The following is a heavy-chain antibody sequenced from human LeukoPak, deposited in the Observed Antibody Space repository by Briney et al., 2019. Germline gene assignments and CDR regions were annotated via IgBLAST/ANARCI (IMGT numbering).Heavy chain of an antibody. Sequence: GGSLRLSCAASGFSFISYGMHWVRQAPGKGLEWVGVISDDGRNKKYADSVKGRFTISRDNSKDTLYLQMNSLRDEDTAVYYCAKRPSDYGDYVTYYDYWGQGTLVTVSS. CDR1: GFSFISYG. CDR3: AKRPSDYGDYVTYYDY. CDR2: ISDDGRNK. D-gene: IGHD4-17*01. J-gene: IGHJ4*02. V-gene: IGHV3-30*18.